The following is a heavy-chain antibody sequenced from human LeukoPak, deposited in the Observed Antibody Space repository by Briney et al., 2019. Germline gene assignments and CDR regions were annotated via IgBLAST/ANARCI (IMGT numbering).Heavy chain of an antibody. V-gene: IGHV4-38-2*01. CDR1: GYSISSGYY. Sequence: PSETLSLTCAVSGYSISSGYYWGWIRQPPGKGLEWIGSIYHSGSTYYNPSLKSRATISVDTSKNQFSLKLSSVTAADTAVYYCASPYYYDSSGSPLGAFDIWGQGTMVTVSS. D-gene: IGHD3-22*01. J-gene: IGHJ3*02. CDR2: IYHSGST. CDR3: ASPYYYDSSGSPLGAFDI.